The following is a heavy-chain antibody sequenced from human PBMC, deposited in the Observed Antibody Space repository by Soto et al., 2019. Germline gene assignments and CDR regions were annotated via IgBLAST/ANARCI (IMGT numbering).Heavy chain of an antibody. Sequence: QVQLVESGGGVVQPGRSLRLSCAASGFTFSSYAMHWVRQAPGKGLEWVAVISYDGSNKYYADSVKGRFTISRDNSKNTLYLQMNSLRAEDTAVYYCARPLGYRKSYYYYGMDVWGQGTTVTVSS. CDR1: GFTFSSYA. D-gene: IGHD2-15*01. V-gene: IGHV3-30-3*01. J-gene: IGHJ6*02. CDR3: ARPLGYRKSYYYYGMDV. CDR2: ISYDGSNK.